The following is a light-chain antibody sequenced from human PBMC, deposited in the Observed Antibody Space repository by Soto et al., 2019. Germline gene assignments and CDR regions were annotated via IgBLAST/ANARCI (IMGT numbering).Light chain of an antibody. CDR1: QSISSNF. V-gene: IGKV3-20*01. J-gene: IGKJ5*01. Sequence: EIVLTQTPGNLSLYPGERATLSCRASQSISSNFLAWYQQKPGQAPRLLIYVASSRASGIPDRFSGSGSGTDFPLTISTLDPEDLAVYYCQQYGSSVITFGQETRLEIK. CDR3: QQYGSSVIT. CDR2: VAS.